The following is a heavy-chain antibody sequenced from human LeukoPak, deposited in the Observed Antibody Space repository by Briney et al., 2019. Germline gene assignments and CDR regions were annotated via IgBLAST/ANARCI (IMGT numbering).Heavy chain of an antibody. J-gene: IGHJ3*02. CDR1: GYTFTSYY. V-gene: IGHV1-46*01. CDR3: ARDLGGSWDAFDI. CDR2: VSPNGGST. Sequence: ASVKVSCKASGYTFTSYYMHWVRQSPGQGLEWMGVVSPNGGSTTYAQKFLGRLIMTRDTPTRTVYMDLNSLRSEDTAVYFCARDLGGSWDAFDIWGQGTRVTVST. D-gene: IGHD3-16*01.